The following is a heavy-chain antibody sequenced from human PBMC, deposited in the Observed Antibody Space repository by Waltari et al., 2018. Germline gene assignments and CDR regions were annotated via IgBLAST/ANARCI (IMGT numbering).Heavy chain of an antibody. Sequence: QVQLQQWGAGQLQPSETLSLTCAVYGGSFSGYYWGWIRQPPGKGLGWIGEINHTGTRNDNPSLRSRIAMLVDTSRSQCSLKVNSVTAADTAVYYCVRLEDCSGPGGNCYSGDSFALDVWGQGTTVTVSS. CDR2: INHTGTR. CDR3: VRLEDCSGPGGNCYSGDSFALDV. CDR1: GGSFSGYY. V-gene: IGHV4-34*02. J-gene: IGHJ6*02. D-gene: IGHD2-15*01.